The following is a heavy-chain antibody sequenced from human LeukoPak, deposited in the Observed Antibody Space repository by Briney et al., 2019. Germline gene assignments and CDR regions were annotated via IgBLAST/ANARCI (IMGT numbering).Heavy chain of an antibody. V-gene: IGHV4-34*01. Sequence: SETLSLTCAVYGGSFSGHYWNWIRQPPGRGLEWIGEIHHGGGTNYNPSLKSRVTISPDTSKNQFSLHLSSVTAADTAVYYCARTVVVPVAIRDYYGMDVWGQGSTVTVSS. CDR3: ARTVVVPVAIRDYYGMDV. D-gene: IGHD2-2*02. CDR2: IHHGGGT. CDR1: GGSFSGHY. J-gene: IGHJ6*02.